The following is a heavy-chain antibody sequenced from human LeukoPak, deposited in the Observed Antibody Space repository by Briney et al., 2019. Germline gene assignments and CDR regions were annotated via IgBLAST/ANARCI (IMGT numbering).Heavy chain of an antibody. CDR2: ISAYNGNT. D-gene: IGHD6-19*01. J-gene: IGHJ4*02. CDR1: GYTFTSYG. Sequence: ASVKVSCKASGYTFTSYGISWVRQAPGQGLEWMGWISAYNGNTNYAQKLQGRVTMTTDTSTSTAYMELRSLRSDDTAVYYCARDLVPYSSGWYCFDYWGQGTLVTVSS. V-gene: IGHV1-18*01. CDR3: ARDLVPYSSGWYCFDY.